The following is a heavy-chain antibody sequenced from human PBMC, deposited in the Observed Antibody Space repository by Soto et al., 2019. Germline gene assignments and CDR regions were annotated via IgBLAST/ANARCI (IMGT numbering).Heavy chain of an antibody. V-gene: IGHV3-7*01. Sequence: GGSLRLSCAASGFTFSSYWMSWVRQAPGRGLVWVANIKQDGSEKYYVDSVKGRFTISRDNAKNSLYLQMNSLRAEDTAVYYCAREERITMVRGAIGNVEYYYYYYMDVWGKGTTVTVSS. CDR3: AREERITMVRGAIGNVEYYYYYYMDV. CDR2: IKQDGSEK. CDR1: GFTFSSYW. J-gene: IGHJ6*03. D-gene: IGHD3-10*01.